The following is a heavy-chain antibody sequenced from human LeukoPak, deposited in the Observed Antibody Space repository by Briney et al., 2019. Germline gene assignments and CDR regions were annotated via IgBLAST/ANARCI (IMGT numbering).Heavy chain of an antibody. J-gene: IGHJ4*02. CDR1: VGTFSSYA. CDR3: ARGEVVVPAAIGPFDY. D-gene: IGHD2-2*01. V-gene: IGHV1-69*04. Sequence: SVKVSCKPSVGTFSSYAISWVREAPGQGLEGMRRIIPTFGIANYAQKFQGRVTITADKSTSTAYMELSSRRSEDTAVYYCARGEVVVPAAIGPFDYWGQGTLVTVSS. CDR2: IIPTFGIA.